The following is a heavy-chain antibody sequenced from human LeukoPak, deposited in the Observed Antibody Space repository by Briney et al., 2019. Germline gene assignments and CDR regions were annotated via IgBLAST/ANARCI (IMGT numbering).Heavy chain of an antibody. V-gene: IGHV5-51*01. Sequence: GESLKISCKGSGYSFTSYWIGWVRQMPGKGLEWMGIIYPGDSDTRYGPSFQGQVTISADKSISTAYLQWSSLKASDTAMYYCARRDSSSWYGGNWFDPWGQGTLVTVSS. J-gene: IGHJ5*02. CDR2: IYPGDSDT. D-gene: IGHD6-13*01. CDR1: GYSFTSYW. CDR3: ARRDSSSWYGGNWFDP.